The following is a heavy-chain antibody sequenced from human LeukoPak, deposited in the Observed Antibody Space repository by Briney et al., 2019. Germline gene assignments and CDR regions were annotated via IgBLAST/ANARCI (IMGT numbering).Heavy chain of an antibody. Sequence: ASVKVSCMASGGTFSSYTTSWVRQAPGQGLEWMGRIIPILGIANYAQKFQGRVTITADKSTSTAYMELSSLRSEDTAVYYCARDRWGSTSPGDYWGQGTLVTVSS. D-gene: IGHD2-2*01. CDR1: GGTFSSYT. J-gene: IGHJ4*02. CDR2: IIPILGIA. V-gene: IGHV1-69*04. CDR3: ARDRWGSTSPGDY.